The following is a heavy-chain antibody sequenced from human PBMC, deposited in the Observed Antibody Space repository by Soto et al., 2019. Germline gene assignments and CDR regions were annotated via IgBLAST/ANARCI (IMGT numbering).Heavy chain of an antibody. CDR2: IYSGGST. CDR3: ARGGPVIGADYYGMDV. V-gene: IGHV3-53*04. D-gene: IGHD3-22*01. Sequence: EVQLVESGGGLVQPGGSLRLSCAASGFTVSSNYMSWVRQAPGKGLEWVSVIYSGGSTYYADSVKGRFTISRHNSKNTLYIQMNSLRAEDTAVYYCARGGPVIGADYYGMDVWGQGTTVTVSS. CDR1: GFTVSSNY. J-gene: IGHJ6*02.